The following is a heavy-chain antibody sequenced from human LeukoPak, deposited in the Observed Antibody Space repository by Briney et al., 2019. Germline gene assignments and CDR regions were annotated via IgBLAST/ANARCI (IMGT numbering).Heavy chain of an antibody. Sequence: GGALRLSCAASGFTFSGYLMHWVRQAPGNGLVWVSRINSDGSSTAYADSVKGRFTISRDNAKNTLYLQMNSLRAEDTAVYYCARVRVATLDFWGQGILVTVSS. D-gene: IGHD5-12*01. V-gene: IGHV3-74*01. CDR2: INSDGSST. CDR3: ARVRVATLDF. CDR1: GFTFSGYL. J-gene: IGHJ4*02.